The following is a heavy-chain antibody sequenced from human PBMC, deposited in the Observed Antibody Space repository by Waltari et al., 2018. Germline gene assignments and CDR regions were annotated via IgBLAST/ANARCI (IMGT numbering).Heavy chain of an antibody. J-gene: IGHJ4*02. D-gene: IGHD3-16*01. CDR3: ARELEGGYFDY. CDR2: INPNSGGT. V-gene: IGHV1-2*02. CDR1: GYTFTAYL. Sequence: QVQLVQSGAEVRKPGASGRVPCKTPGYTFTAYLLHWVRQAPGHGLEWMGGINPNSGGTNYAQKFQGRVTITRDTSISTAYVELSRLTSDDTAVYYCARELEGGYFDYWGQGTLVTVSS.